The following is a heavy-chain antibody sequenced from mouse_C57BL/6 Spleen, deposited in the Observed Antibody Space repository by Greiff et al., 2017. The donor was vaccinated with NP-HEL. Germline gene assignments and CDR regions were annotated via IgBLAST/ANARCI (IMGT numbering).Heavy chain of an antibody. CDR2: IHPNSGST. J-gene: IGHJ2*01. V-gene: IGHV1-64*01. CDR3: ARKGPITTVSHFDY. CDR1: GYTFTSYW. D-gene: IGHD1-1*01. Sequence: QVQLQQPGAELVKPGASVKLSCKASGYTFTSYWMHWVKQRPGHGLEWIGMIHPNSGSTNYNEKFKSKAKLTVDKSSSTAYMQLSSLTSEDSAVYYCARKGPITTVSHFDYWGQGTTLTVSS.